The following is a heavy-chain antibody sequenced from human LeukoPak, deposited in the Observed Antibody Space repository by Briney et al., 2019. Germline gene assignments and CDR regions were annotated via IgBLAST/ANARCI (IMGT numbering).Heavy chain of an antibody. CDR1: GFTFSSYA. J-gene: IGHJ4*02. CDR3: ARVGSNQWLDY. CDR2: ISGSGGST. Sequence: QPGGSLRLSCAASGFTFSSYAMGWVRQAPGKGLEWVSAISGSGGSTYYADSVKGRFTISRDNSKNLLYLLMDTLRAEDTAVYYCARVGSNQWLDYWGQGTLVTVSS. V-gene: IGHV3-23*01. D-gene: IGHD6-19*01.